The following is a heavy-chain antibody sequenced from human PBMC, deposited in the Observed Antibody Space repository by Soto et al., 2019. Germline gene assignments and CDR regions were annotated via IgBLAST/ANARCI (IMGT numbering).Heavy chain of an antibody. D-gene: IGHD2-2*01. J-gene: IGHJ3*02. CDR2: IDPSDSYT. CDR3: ARHGGYCSSTSCYAEGYDAFDI. CDR1: GYSFTSYW. V-gene: IGHV5-10-1*01. Sequence: GESLKISCKGSGYSFTSYWISGVRQMPGKGLEWMGRIDPSDSYTNYSPSFQGHVTISADKSISTAYLQWSSLKASDTAMYYCARHGGYCSSTSCYAEGYDAFDIWGQGTMVTVSS.